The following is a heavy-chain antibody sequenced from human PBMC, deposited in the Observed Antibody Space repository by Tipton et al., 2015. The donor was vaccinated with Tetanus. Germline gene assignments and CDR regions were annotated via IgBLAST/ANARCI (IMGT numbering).Heavy chain of an antibody. CDR1: GGSFSGYY. CDR3: ARLVPYSSSWTDYYGMDV. D-gene: IGHD6-13*01. V-gene: IGHV4-34*01. Sequence: TLSLTCAVYGGSFSGYYWSWIRQPPGKGLEWIGEINHSGSTNYNPSLKSRVTISVDTSKNQFSLKLSSVTAADTAVYYCARLVPYSSSWTDYYGMDVWGQGTTVTVSS. J-gene: IGHJ6*02. CDR2: INHSGST.